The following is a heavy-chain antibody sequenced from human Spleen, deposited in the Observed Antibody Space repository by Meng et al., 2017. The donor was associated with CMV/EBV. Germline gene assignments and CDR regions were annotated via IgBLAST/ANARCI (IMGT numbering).Heavy chain of an antibody. CDR3: ARGSPYTGYGMDV. CDR2: INPNSGGT. J-gene: IGHJ6*02. V-gene: IGHV1-2*02. CDR1: GYTFTGYY. D-gene: IGHD2-2*02. Sequence: ASVKVSCKATGYTFTGYYTYWVRQAPGQGLEWMGWINPNSGGTNYEQRFQGRVTMTRDTSISTAYMELSSLRSDDTAVYYCARGSPYTGYGMDVWGQGTPVTVSS.